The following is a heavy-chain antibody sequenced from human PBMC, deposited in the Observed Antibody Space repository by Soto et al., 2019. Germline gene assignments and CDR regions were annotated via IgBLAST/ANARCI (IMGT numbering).Heavy chain of an antibody. D-gene: IGHD1-1*01. Sequence: QVQLVQSGAEVKKPGASVKVSCKASGYTFTSYVINWVRQATGQGLEWMGWMNPNSGNTGYAQKFQGRVTMTRNTSISTAYMELSSLRSEDTTVYYCARERTGTTSMDVWGQGTTVTVSS. J-gene: IGHJ6*02. CDR1: GYTFTSYV. CDR3: ARERTGTTSMDV. CDR2: MNPNSGNT. V-gene: IGHV1-8*01.